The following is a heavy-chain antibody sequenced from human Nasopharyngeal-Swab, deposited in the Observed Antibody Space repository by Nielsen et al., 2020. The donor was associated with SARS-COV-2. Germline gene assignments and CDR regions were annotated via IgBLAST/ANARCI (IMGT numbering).Heavy chain of an antibody. CDR2: TYYSGST. Sequence: WIRQPPGKGLEWIGSTYYSGSTYYNPSLKSRVTISVDTSKNQFSLKLSSVTAADTAVYYCARERGRGGIWNYYYYYMDVWGKGTTVTVSS. D-gene: IGHD3-10*01. J-gene: IGHJ6*03. CDR3: ARERGRGGIWNYYYYYMDV. V-gene: IGHV4-39*07.